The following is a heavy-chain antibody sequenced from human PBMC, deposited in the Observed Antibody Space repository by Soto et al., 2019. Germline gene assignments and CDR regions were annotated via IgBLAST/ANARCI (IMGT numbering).Heavy chain of an antibody. CDR3: AKDSTRLLWYGELSWFDP. J-gene: IGHJ5*02. CDR1: GFTFSSYA. D-gene: IGHD3-10*01. Sequence: EVQLLESGGGLVQPGGSLRLSCAASGFTFSSYAMSWVRQAPGKGLEWVSAISGSGGSTYYADSVKGRFTISRDNSKNTLYLQMKSLTAEDTAVYYCAKDSTRLLWYGELSWFDPWGQGNLVTVSS. CDR2: ISGSGGST. V-gene: IGHV3-23*01.